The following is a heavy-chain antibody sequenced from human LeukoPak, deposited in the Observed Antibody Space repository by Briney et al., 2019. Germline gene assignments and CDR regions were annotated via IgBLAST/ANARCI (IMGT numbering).Heavy chain of an antibody. Sequence: PGGSLRLSCAASGFTFSSYGMHWVRQAPGKGLEWVAFIRYDGTNKYYADSVRGRFTISRDNSKNTLYVQMDSLRAEDTAVYYCAKEPYSSGWFDYWGQGTLVTVSS. CDR3: AKEPYSSGWFDY. CDR1: GFTFSSYG. D-gene: IGHD6-19*01. CDR2: IRYDGTNK. V-gene: IGHV3-30*02. J-gene: IGHJ4*02.